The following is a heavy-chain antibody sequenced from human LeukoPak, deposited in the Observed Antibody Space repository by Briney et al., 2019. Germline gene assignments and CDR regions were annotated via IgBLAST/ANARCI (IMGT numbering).Heavy chain of an antibody. Sequence: GGSLRLSCAASGFTFSSYGMHWVRQAPGKGLEWVAVISYDGSNKYYADSVKGRFTISRDNSKNTLYLQMNSLRAEDTAVYYCAKVVERYFDWSNNPFDYWGQGTLVTVSS. CDR3: AKVVERYFDWSNNPFDY. J-gene: IGHJ4*02. CDR2: ISYDGSNK. D-gene: IGHD3-9*01. CDR1: GFTFSSYG. V-gene: IGHV3-30*18.